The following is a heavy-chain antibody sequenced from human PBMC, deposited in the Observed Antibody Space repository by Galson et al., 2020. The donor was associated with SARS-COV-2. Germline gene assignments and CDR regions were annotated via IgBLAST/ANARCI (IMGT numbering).Heavy chain of an antibody. D-gene: IGHD3-3*01. V-gene: IGHV1-2*04. CDR2: INPNSGGT. J-gene: IGHJ3*02. Sequence: ASVKVSCKASGYTFTGYYMHWVRQAPGQGLEWMGWINPNSGGTNYAQKFQGWVTMTRDTSISTAYMELSRLRSDDTAVYYCARAPPIFGVVIMGEDFNDAFDIWGQGTMVTVSS. CDR1: GYTFTGYY. CDR3: ARAPPIFGVVIMGEDFNDAFDI.